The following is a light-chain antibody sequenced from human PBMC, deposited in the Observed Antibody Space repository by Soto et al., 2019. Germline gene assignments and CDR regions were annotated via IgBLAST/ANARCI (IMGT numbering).Light chain of an antibody. Sequence: EIVLTQSPGTLSLSPGEKATLSCRASQSVSNNYLAWYQQRPGQAPRLLIYDASNRATGIPDRFSGSGSGTDFTLTISRLEPEDFAVYYCQHYGTSRAFGQGTKVDIK. CDR2: DAS. V-gene: IGKV3-20*01. CDR1: QSVSNNY. CDR3: QHYGTSRA. J-gene: IGKJ1*01.